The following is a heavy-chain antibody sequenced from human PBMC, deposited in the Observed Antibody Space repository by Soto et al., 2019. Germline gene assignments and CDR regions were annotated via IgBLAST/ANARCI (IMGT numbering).Heavy chain of an antibody. Sequence: WTWIRQHPGKGLEWIGYIYYSGSTYYNPSLKSRLTMSVDTSKNQFSLKLSFVTAADTAVYFCARDRHGDEIDYWGQGTLVTVSS. D-gene: IGHD4-17*01. V-gene: IGHV4-31*02. CDR2: IYYSGST. CDR3: ARDRHGDEIDY. J-gene: IGHJ4*02.